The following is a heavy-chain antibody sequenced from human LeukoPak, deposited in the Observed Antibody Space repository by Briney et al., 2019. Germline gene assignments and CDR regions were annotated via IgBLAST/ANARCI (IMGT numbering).Heavy chain of an antibody. J-gene: IGHJ4*02. CDR2: TSSSSSYI. CDR1: GFTFSSYS. V-gene: IGHV3-21*01. Sequence: GGSLRLSCAASGFTFSSYSMNWVRQAPGKGLEWVSSTSSSSSYIYYADSVKGRFTISRDNAKNSLYLQMNSLRAEDTAVYYCARDLGHYYDSSGYPYWGQGTLVTVSS. CDR3: ARDLGHYYDSSGYPY. D-gene: IGHD3-22*01.